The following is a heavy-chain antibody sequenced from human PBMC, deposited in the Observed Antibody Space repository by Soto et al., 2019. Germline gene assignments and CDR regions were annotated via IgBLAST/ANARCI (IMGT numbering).Heavy chain of an antibody. CDR3: ARDNSVAGEGSWWFDP. CDR2: ISPTGSST. V-gene: IGHV1-46*01. D-gene: IGHD2-15*01. CDR1: GYTFTNHW. Sequence: ASVKVSCKASGYTFTNHWMHWVRRAPGQGLEWMGIISPTGSSTFYAQKFQGRLTMTRDTSTSTDYMELSSLRSDDTAVYFCARDNSVAGEGSWWFDPWG. J-gene: IGHJ5*02.